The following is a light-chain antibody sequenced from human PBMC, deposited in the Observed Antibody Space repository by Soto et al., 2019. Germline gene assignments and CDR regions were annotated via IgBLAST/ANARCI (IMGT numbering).Light chain of an antibody. CDR3: QQYKSYPLT. CDR2: KAS. J-gene: IGKJ1*01. Sequence: DIQMTQSPSTLSASVGERVTITCRASQSINSWLAWLQQKPGKAPKLLIYKASSLESGVPSRFSGSRSGTEFNLTISSLQPDDFATYNCQQYKSYPLTFGQGTKVEIK. V-gene: IGKV1-5*03. CDR1: QSINSW.